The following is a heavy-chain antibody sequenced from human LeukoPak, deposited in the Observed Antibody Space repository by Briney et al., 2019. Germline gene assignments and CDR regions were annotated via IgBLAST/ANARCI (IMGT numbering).Heavy chain of an antibody. Sequence: GGSLRLSCAASGFTFSTYAMSWVRQAPGKGLEWVSAISGSGGSTYYADSVKGRFTISRDNSKNTLYLQMNSLRAEDTAVYYCAKGPLNYYDSSGYPPTDYWGQGTLVTVSS. CDR3: AKGPLNYYDSSGYPPTDY. CDR2: ISGSGGST. D-gene: IGHD3-22*01. J-gene: IGHJ4*02. CDR1: GFTFSTYA. V-gene: IGHV3-23*01.